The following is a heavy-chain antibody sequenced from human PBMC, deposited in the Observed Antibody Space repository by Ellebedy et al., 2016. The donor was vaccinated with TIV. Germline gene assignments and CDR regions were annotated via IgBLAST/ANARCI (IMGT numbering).Heavy chain of an antibody. D-gene: IGHD3-3*01. CDR3: AKEGDGENILYFDY. Sequence: GESLKISXAVSGFTFDDYTMHWVRQAPGKGLEWVSLISWDGGSRDYADSVKGRFTVSRDNSKNFLFLQMNSLTTEDTALYYCAKEGDGENILYFDYWGQGSLVTVSP. V-gene: IGHV3-43*01. J-gene: IGHJ4*02. CDR1: GFTFDDYT. CDR2: ISWDGGSR.